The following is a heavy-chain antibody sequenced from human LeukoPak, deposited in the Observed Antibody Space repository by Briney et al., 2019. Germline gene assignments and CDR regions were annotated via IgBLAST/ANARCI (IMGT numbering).Heavy chain of an antibody. CDR3: AELGITMIGGV. Sequence: GGSLRLSCSASGFTFSNYEMHWVRQAPGKGLEWVSYISSSGSTIYYADSVKGRFTISRDNAKNSLYLQMNSLRAEDTAVYYCAELGITMIGGVWGKGTTVTISS. J-gene: IGHJ6*04. D-gene: IGHD3-10*02. CDR2: ISSSGSTI. V-gene: IGHV3-48*03. CDR1: GFTFSNYE.